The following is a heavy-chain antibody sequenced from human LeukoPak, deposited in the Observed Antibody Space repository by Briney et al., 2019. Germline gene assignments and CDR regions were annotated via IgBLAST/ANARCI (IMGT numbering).Heavy chain of an antibody. J-gene: IGHJ4*02. CDR1: GGSVTSTNW. CDR3: AREGGFYRPLDY. D-gene: IGHD3-3*01. Sequence: SETLSLTCDVSGGSVTSTNWWTWVRQPPGKGLEWIGEVRLDGRTNYNPSLKSRLIMTVDLPENHISLKLASVTAADTAVYYCAREGGFYRPLDYSGQGTLVTVSS. CDR2: VRLDGRT. V-gene: IGHV4-4*02.